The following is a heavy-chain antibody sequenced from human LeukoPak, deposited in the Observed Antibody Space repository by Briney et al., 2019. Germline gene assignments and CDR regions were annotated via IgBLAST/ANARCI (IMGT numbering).Heavy chain of an antibody. V-gene: IGHV4-31*03. CDR1: GGSISSGGYY. J-gene: IGHJ4*02. CDR3: ARTRYSSSYHAFDN. CDR2: IFYSGST. Sequence: SETLSLTCTVSGGSISSGGYYWSWIRQHPGKGLEWIGYIFYSGSTYYNPSLKSRVTISVDTSKNQFSLKLSSVTAADTAVYYCARTRYSSSYHAFDNWGQGTLVTVSP. D-gene: IGHD3-3*01.